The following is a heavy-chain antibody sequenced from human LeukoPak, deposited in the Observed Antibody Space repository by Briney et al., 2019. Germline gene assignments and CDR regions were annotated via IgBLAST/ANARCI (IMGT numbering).Heavy chain of an antibody. J-gene: IGHJ4*02. Sequence: SETLSLTCTVSGGSISSGGYYWSWIRQHPGKGLEWIGYIYYGGSTYYNPSLKSRVIISVDTSKNQFSLKLSSVTAADTAVYYCATSSGSYVFDYWGQGTLVTVSS. D-gene: IGHD3-10*01. CDR1: GGSISSGGYY. CDR3: ATSSGSYVFDY. V-gene: IGHV4-31*03. CDR2: IYYGGST.